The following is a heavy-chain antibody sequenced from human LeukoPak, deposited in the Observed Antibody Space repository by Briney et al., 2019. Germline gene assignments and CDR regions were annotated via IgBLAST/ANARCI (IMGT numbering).Heavy chain of an antibody. V-gene: IGHV6-1*01. CDR1: GDSVSSNSAT. Sequence: SQTLSLTCAISGDSVSSNSATWNWIRQSPSRGLEWLGRTYYRSKWYNDYAASVKSRITIKPDTSKNQFSLQLDSVTPEDTAVYYCARDGMAVAVGYFDLWGRGTLVTVSS. CDR3: ARDGMAVAVGYFDL. J-gene: IGHJ2*01. D-gene: IGHD6-19*01. CDR2: TYYRSKWYN.